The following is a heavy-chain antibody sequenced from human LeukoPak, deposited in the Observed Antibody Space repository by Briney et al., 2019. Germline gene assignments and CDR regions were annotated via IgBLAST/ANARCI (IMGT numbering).Heavy chain of an antibody. CDR3: AKISDSADGGTYYDILTGYLSPDY. J-gene: IGHJ4*02. Sequence: GSLRLSCAASGFTFSSYAMSWVRQAPGKGLEWVSAISGSGGSTYYADSVKGRFTISRDNSKNTLYLQMNSLRAEDTAVYYCAKISDSADGGTYYDILTGYLSPDYWGQGTLVTVSS. D-gene: IGHD3-9*01. CDR1: GFTFSSYA. V-gene: IGHV3-23*01. CDR2: ISGSGGST.